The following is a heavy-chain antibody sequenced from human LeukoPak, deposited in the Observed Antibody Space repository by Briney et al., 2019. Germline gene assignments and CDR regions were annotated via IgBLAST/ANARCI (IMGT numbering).Heavy chain of an antibody. Sequence: SETLSLTCAVYGGSFSGYYWSWIRQPPGKGLEWIGEINHSGSTNYNPSLKSRVTISVDTSKNQFSLKLSSVTAADTAVYYCARYSGSYSVYFDYWGQGTLVTVSS. CDR3: ARYSGSYSVYFDY. J-gene: IGHJ4*02. V-gene: IGHV4-34*01. D-gene: IGHD1-26*01. CDR2: INHSGST. CDR1: GGSFSGYY.